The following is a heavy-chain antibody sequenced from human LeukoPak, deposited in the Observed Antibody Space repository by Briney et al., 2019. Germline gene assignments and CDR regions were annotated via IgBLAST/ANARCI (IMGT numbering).Heavy chain of an antibody. CDR1: GFTFSSYA. CDR3: VKDPYGDYAPFDY. D-gene: IGHD4-17*01. J-gene: IGHJ4*02. V-gene: IGHV3-64D*06. CDR2: ISSNGGST. Sequence: GGSLRLSCSASGFTFSSYAMHWVRQAPGKGLEYVSAISSNGGSTYYADSVKGRFTISRDNSKNTLYLQMSSLRAEDTAVYYCVKDPYGDYAPFDYWGKGTLVTVSS.